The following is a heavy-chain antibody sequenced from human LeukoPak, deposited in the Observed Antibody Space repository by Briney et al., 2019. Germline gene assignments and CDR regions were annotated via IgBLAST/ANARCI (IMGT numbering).Heavy chain of an antibody. J-gene: IGHJ5*02. CDR3: AREEQWLFDP. CDR1: SGSISSSSYY. V-gene: IGHV4-39*07. CDR2: IYYSGST. Sequence: SETLSLTCTVSSGSISSSSYYWGWIRQPPGKGLEWIGSIYYSGSTYYNPSLKSRVTISVDTSKNQFSLKLSSVTAADTAVYYCAREEQWLFDPWGQGTLVTVSS. D-gene: IGHD6-19*01.